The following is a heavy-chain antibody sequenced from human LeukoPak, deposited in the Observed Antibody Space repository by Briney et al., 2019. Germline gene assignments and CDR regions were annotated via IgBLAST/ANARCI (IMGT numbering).Heavy chain of an antibody. Sequence: PGGSLRLSCAASGFTFSSFDMHWVRQPTGQGLEWVSTIGTASYTYYPGSVEGRFTLSRDNAKNSLYLQMNSLTAGDTAVYYCARGPPRGKYYYMDVWGKGTTVTVSS. CDR3: ARGPPRGKYYYMDV. D-gene: IGHD1-1*01. CDR2: IGTASYT. V-gene: IGHV3-13*01. CDR1: GFTFSSFD. J-gene: IGHJ6*03.